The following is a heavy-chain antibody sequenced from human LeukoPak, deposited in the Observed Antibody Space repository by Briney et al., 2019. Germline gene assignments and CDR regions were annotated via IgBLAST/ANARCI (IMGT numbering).Heavy chain of an antibody. D-gene: IGHD1-14*01. J-gene: IGHJ5*02. CDR1: GFSFSSHA. V-gene: IGHV3-33*01. CDR2: IWYDGSNK. CDR3: ARDTGNHLNNWLDP. Sequence: PGRSLRLSCEASGFSFSSHAMQWVRQAPGKGLEWVALIWYDGSNKYYADSVQGRFTISRDNSKNTLYLQMNSLRAEDTAVYYCARDTGNHLNNWLDPWGQGTLVTVSS.